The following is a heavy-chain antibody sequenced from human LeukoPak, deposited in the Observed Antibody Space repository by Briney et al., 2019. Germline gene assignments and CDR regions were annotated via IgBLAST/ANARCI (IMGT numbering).Heavy chain of an antibody. CDR1: GFTFSSYA. Sequence: GGSLRLSCAASGFTFSSYAMNWVRQAPGKGLQWVSTITGSGGSTYYADSVKSRFTISRDNSKNTLYLQMNSLRAEDTAVFYCAKSYGDNYYYYYMDVWGKGTTVTVSS. D-gene: IGHD4-17*01. CDR3: AKSYGDNYYYYYMDV. CDR2: ITGSGGST. J-gene: IGHJ6*03. V-gene: IGHV3-23*01.